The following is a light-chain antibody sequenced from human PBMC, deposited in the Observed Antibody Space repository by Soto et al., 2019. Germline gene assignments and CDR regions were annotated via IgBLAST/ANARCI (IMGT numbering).Light chain of an antibody. V-gene: IGKV3-15*01. Sequence: EIVMTQSPATLSVSPGETATLSCRASQYVSNKVAWYQQKPGQAPRLLILGASTRATGVPARFSGSGSGTEFTLSISSLQSEDFAVYYCQQHYQWPITFGQGTRLEIK. CDR3: QQHYQWPIT. CDR2: GAS. CDR1: QYVSNK. J-gene: IGKJ5*01.